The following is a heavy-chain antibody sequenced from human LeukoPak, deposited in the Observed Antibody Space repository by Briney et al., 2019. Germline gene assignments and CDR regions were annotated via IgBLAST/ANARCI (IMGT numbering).Heavy chain of an antibody. CDR2: IYYSGST. CDR3: ARDQIGYCSGGSCYPGNWFDP. Sequence: SETLSLTCTVSGGSISSSSYYWGWIRQPPGKGLEWIGSIYYSGSTYYNPSLKSRVTISVDTSKNQFSLKLSSVTAADTAVYYCARDQIGYCSGGSCYPGNWFDPWGQGTLVTVSS. J-gene: IGHJ5*02. D-gene: IGHD2-15*01. CDR1: GGSISSSSYY. V-gene: IGHV4-39*07.